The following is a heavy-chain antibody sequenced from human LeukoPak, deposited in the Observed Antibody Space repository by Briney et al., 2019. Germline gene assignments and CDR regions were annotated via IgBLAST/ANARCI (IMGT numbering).Heavy chain of an antibody. CDR3: AKDKGSGYYYTTFDY. D-gene: IGHD3-22*01. V-gene: IGHV3-30*18. CDR2: ISYDGSNK. Sequence: PGGSLRLSCAASGFTFSSYGMHWVRQAPGKELEWVAVISYDGSNKYYADSVKGRFIISRDNSKNTLYLQMNSLRAEDTAVYYCAKDKGSGYYYTTFDYWGQGTLVTVSS. J-gene: IGHJ4*02. CDR1: GFTFSSYG.